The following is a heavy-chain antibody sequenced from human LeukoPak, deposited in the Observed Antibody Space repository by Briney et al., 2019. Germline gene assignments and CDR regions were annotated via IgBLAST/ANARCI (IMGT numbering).Heavy chain of an antibody. CDR1: GFTFSSYA. D-gene: IGHD2-2*01. J-gene: IGHJ6*02. V-gene: IGHV3-48*03. CDR2: ISSSGSTI. Sequence: GGSLRLSCAASGFTFSSYAMNWVRQAPGKGLEWVSYISSSGSTIYYADSVKGRFTISRDNAKNSLYLQMNSLRAEDTAVYYCARDLAMIVVVPAAIYGMDVWGQGTTVTVSS. CDR3: ARDLAMIVVVPAAIYGMDV.